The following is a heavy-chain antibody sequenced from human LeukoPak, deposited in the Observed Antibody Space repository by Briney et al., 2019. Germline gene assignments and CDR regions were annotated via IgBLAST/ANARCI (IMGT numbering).Heavy chain of an antibody. Sequence: GGSLRLSCAASGFTFSSYSMNWVRQAPGKGLEWLSYISSSSSPIYYADSVKGRFTISRDNSKNTLYLQMNSLRAEDTAVYYCAKVAGYSYVGVYYFDYWGQGTLVTVSS. CDR3: AKVAGYSYVGVYYFDY. V-gene: IGHV3-48*01. CDR1: GFTFSSYS. D-gene: IGHD5-18*01. J-gene: IGHJ4*02. CDR2: ISSSSSPI.